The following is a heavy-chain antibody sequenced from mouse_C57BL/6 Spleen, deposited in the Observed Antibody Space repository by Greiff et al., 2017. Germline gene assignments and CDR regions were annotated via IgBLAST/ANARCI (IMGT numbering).Heavy chain of an antibody. CDR1: GYTFTSYW. J-gene: IGHJ4*01. Sequence: VQLQQPGAELVKPGASVKLSCKASGYTFTSYWMHWVKQRPGRGLEWIGRIGPNSGGTKYNEKFKSKTTLTVDKPSSTAYMQLSILTSEDAAVYCCAMRCGGYYALDYWGKGTSVTVSS. V-gene: IGHV1-72*01. CDR2: IGPNSGGT. CDR3: AMRCGGYYALDY.